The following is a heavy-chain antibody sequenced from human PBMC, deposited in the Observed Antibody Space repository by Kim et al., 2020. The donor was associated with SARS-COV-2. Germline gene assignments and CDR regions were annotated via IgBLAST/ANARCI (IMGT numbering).Heavy chain of an antibody. V-gene: IGHV3-23*01. D-gene: IGHD5-18*01. CDR2: ISGSGGST. Sequence: GGSLRLSCAASGLTFSSHAMTWVRQAPGKGLEWVSGISGSGGSTYYADSVQGRFIISRDNSKNTLYLQMNSLRAEDTAVYFCGKRDGYNYCSSEYWGQGTVVSVSS. J-gene: IGHJ4*02. CDR1: GLTFSSHA. CDR3: GKRDGYNYCSSEY.